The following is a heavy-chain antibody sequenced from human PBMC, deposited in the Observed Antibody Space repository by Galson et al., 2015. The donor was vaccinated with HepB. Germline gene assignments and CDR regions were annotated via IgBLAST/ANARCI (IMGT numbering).Heavy chain of an antibody. V-gene: IGHV3-48*02. J-gene: IGHJ6*02. CDR1: GFTFSSYS. CDR3: ARRGGRTHCSSTSCYTRYYYYYGMDV. Sequence: SLRLSCAASGFTFSSYSMNWVRQAPGKGLEWVSYISSSSSTIYYADSVKGRFTISRDNAKNSLYLQMNSLRDEDTAVYYCARRGGRTHCSSTSCYTRYYYYYGMDVWGQGTTVTVSS. D-gene: IGHD2-2*02. CDR2: ISSSSSTI.